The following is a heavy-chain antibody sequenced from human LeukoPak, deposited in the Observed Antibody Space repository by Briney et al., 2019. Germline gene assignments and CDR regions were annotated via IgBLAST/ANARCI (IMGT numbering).Heavy chain of an antibody. CDR3: ARDRVSGWGNDAFDI. V-gene: IGHV3-30*02. CDR2: IRYDGSNR. J-gene: IGHJ3*02. D-gene: IGHD6-19*01. CDR1: GFTFSSYG. Sequence: GGSLRLSCAASGFTFSSYGMHWVRQAPGKGLEWVAFIRYDGSNRYYADSVKGRFTISRDNSKNTLYLQMNSLRAEDTTVYYCARDRVSGWGNDAFDIWGQGTMVTVSS.